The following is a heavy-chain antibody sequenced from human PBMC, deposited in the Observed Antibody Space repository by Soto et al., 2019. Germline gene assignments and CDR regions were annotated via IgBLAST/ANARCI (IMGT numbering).Heavy chain of an antibody. Sequence: QVQLQESGPGLVKPSQTLSLTCTVSGGSISSGGYYWSWIRQHPGKGLEWIGYIYYSGSTYYNPSLKSRVTISVDTSKNQFSLKLSSVTAADTAVYYWARDWLTGYGGPYGMDVWGQGTTVTVSS. CDR1: GGSISSGGYY. V-gene: IGHV4-31*03. CDR2: IYYSGST. D-gene: IGHD3-9*01. J-gene: IGHJ6*02. CDR3: ARDWLTGYGGPYGMDV.